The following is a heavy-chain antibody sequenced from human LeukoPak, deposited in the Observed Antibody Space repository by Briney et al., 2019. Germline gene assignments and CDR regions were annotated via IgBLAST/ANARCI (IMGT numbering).Heavy chain of an antibody. CDR1: GYTFTSYD. CDR3: ASRVVPAASYYYYYMDV. V-gene: IGHV1-8*01. Sequence: GASVKVSCKASGYTFTSYDINWVRQATGQGLEWMGWMNPNSGNTGYAQKFQGRVTVTRNTSISTAYMELSSLRSEDTAVYYCASRVVPAASYYYYYMDVWGKGTTVTVSS. CDR2: MNPNSGNT. D-gene: IGHD2-2*01. J-gene: IGHJ6*03.